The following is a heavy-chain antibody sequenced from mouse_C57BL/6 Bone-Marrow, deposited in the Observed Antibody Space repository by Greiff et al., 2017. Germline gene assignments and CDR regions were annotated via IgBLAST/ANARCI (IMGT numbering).Heavy chain of an antibody. CDR2: INPNNGGT. Sequence: VQLQQSGPVLVKPGASVKISCKASGYTFTDYYMNWVKQSHGQSLEWIGDINPNNGGTSYNQKFKGKATLTVDKSSITAYMELRSLTSEDSAVYYCARKFAYWGQGTLVTVSA. J-gene: IGHJ3*01. V-gene: IGHV1-26*01. CDR3: ARKFAY. CDR1: GYTFTDYY.